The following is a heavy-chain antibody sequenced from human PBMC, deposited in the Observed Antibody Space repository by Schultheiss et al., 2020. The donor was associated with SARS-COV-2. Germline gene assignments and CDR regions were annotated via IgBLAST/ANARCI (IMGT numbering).Heavy chain of an antibody. Sequence: GGSLRLSCVVSGFTFSTYGMHWVRQAPGKGLEWVAVIWYDGSNTYYADSVKGRFTISRDNSKNMLYLQMSSLRAEDTAVYYCTRDNRLLGVDQYYMDVWGKGTTVTVSS. D-gene: IGHD3-3*01. CDR2: IWYDGSNT. CDR1: GFTFSTYG. J-gene: IGHJ6*03. CDR3: TRDNRLLGVDQYYMDV. V-gene: IGHV3-33*01.